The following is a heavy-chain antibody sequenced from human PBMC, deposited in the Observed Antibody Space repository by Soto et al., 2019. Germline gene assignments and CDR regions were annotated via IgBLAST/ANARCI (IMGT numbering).Heavy chain of an antibody. CDR3: ARDLVDTAMVSSWFDP. CDR2: INPSGGST. V-gene: IGHV1-46*01. J-gene: IGHJ5*02. D-gene: IGHD5-18*01. Sequence: QVQLVQSGAEVKKPGASVKVSCKASGYTFTSYYMHWVRQAPGQGLEWMGIINPSGGSTSYAQKFQGRVTMTRDTSTSTVYMELSSLRSEDTAVYYCARDLVDTAMVSSWFDPWGQGTLVTVSS. CDR1: GYTFTSYY.